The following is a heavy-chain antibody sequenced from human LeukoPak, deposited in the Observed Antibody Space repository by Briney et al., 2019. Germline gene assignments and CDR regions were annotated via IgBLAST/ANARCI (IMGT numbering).Heavy chain of an antibody. Sequence: GGSLRLSCAASGFTFRDFWMHWVRQVPGEGPVWVSRISPDGTNTRYAYSVTGRFTISRDNAKNTLYLQMSSLRAEDTSVYYCARDMWGTFDFWGQGTLVTVSS. CDR3: ARDMWGTFDF. V-gene: IGHV3-74*01. D-gene: IGHD7-27*01. CDR1: GFTFRDFW. J-gene: IGHJ4*02. CDR2: ISPDGTNT.